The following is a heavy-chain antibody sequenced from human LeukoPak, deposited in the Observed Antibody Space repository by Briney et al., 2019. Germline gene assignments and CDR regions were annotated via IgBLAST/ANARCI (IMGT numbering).Heavy chain of an antibody. CDR1: GFTFSTFA. D-gene: IGHD4-23*01. CDR2: IFPSGGEI. Sequence: GGSLRLSCAASGFTFSTFAMIWVRQPPGKGLEWVSSIFPSGGEIHYADSVKGRFTISRDNSKNTLYLQMHSLRAEDTAIYYCAKERQGGNSYGDEAFYFDYWGQGTLVTVSS. V-gene: IGHV3-23*01. CDR3: AKERQGGNSYGDEAFYFDY. J-gene: IGHJ4*02.